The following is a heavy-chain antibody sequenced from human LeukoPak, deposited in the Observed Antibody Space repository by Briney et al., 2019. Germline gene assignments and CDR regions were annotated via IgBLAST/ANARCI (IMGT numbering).Heavy chain of an antibody. CDR3: ARDSRGGGPDFDY. CDR2: IYTSGST. Sequence: SETLSLTCAVYGGSFSGYYWSWIRQPAGKGLEWIGRIYTSGSTNYNPSLKSRVTMSVDTSKNQFSLKLSSVTAADTAVYYCARDSRGGGPDFDYWGQGILVTVSS. CDR1: GGSFSGYY. D-gene: IGHD3-16*01. V-gene: IGHV4-4*07. J-gene: IGHJ4*02.